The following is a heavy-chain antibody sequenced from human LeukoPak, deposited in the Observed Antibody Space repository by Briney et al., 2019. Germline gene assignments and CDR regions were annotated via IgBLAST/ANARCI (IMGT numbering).Heavy chain of an antibody. CDR3: AKDPGSYRYPLYYFDY. V-gene: IGHV3-23*01. J-gene: IGHJ4*02. Sequence: GGSLRLSCAASGFTFSSYAMSWVRQAPGKGLEWVSAISGSGGSTYYADSVKGRFTISRDNSKNTLYLQMNSLRAEDTAVYYCAKDPGSYRYPLYYFDYWGQGTLVIVSS. D-gene: IGHD3-16*02. CDR1: GFTFSSYA. CDR2: ISGSGGST.